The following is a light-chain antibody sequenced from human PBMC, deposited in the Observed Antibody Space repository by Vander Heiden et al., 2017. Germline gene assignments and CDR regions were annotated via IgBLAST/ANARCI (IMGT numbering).Light chain of an antibody. V-gene: IGLV1-44*01. Sequence: SVLTQPPSAPGTPGQRVTISCPGSSSNIGSNTVNWYQQLPGTAPKLLIYSNNQRPSGVPDRFSGSKSGTSASLAISGLQSEDEADYDCAAWDDSLNGVVFGGGTKLTVL. J-gene: IGLJ2*01. CDR3: AAWDDSLNGVV. CDR2: SNN. CDR1: SSNIGSNT.